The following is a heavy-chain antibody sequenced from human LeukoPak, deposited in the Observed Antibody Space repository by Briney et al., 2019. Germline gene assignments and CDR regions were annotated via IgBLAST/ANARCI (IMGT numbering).Heavy chain of an antibody. CDR2: IIPIFGTA. CDR3: ARVRMKVRDRGYYGMDV. D-gene: IGHD3-10*01. J-gene: IGHJ6*02. Sequence: GASVRVSCKASGGTFSSYAISWVRQAPGQGLEWMGGIIPIFGTANYAQKFQGRVTITTDESTSTAYMELSSLRSEDTAVYYCARVRMKVRDRGYYGMDVWGQGTTVTVSS. V-gene: IGHV1-69*05. CDR1: GGTFSSYA.